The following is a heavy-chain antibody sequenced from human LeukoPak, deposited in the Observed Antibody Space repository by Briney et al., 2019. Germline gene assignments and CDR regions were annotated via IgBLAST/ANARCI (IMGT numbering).Heavy chain of an antibody. CDR1: GYSFTGYY. CDR2: INPSTGDS. V-gene: IGHV1-2*06. Sequence: ASVKVSCKASGYSFTGYYFHWVRQSTGQGLEWMGRINPSTGDSDFAQKFQDRVSVTRDTSINTAYMELRRLRFDDTAVYYCTRRGDDYWGQGTLVTVSS. D-gene: IGHD2-21*02. J-gene: IGHJ4*02. CDR3: TRRGDDY.